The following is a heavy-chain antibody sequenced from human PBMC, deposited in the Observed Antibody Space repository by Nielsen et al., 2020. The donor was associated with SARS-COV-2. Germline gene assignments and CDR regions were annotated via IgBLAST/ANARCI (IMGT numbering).Heavy chain of an antibody. CDR1: GGSISSGSYY. V-gene: IGHV4-61*02. D-gene: IGHD2-2*01. J-gene: IGHJ6*02. CDR2: IYTSGST. CDR3: ARGTTGDCSSTNCPRSPYYYYGMDV. Sequence: SETLSLTCTVSGGSISSGSYYWSWIRQPAGKGLEWIGRIYTSGSTNYNPSLKSRVTISVDTSKNQFSLKLSSVTAADTAVYYCARGTTGDCSSTNCPRSPYYYYGMDVWGQGTTVTVSS.